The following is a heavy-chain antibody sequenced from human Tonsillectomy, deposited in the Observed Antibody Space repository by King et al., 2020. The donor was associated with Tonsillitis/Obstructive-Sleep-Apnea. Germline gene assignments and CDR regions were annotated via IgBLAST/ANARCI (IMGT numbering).Heavy chain of an antibody. J-gene: IGHJ6*03. V-gene: IGHV1-18*01. Sequence: QLVQSGGEVKKPGASVKVSCKASGYTFTTYGITWVRQAPGQGLEWMGWITPYSGHTNYAQRSQGRVTMTTDTSTSTAYMELRSLRSDDTAVYYCARGRFLEWLLRTDYYYYMDVWGKGTTVTVSS. CDR1: GYTFTTYG. CDR3: ARGRFLEWLLRTDYYYYMDV. CDR2: ITPYSGHT. D-gene: IGHD3-3*01.